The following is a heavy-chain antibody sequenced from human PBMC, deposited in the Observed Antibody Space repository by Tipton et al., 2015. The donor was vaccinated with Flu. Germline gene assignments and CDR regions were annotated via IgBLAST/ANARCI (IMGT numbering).Heavy chain of an antibody. D-gene: IGHD1-26*01. CDR2: INQDGSEE. CDR3: ASLWGSGSYSRYAFDI. J-gene: IGHJ3*02. CDR1: GFIFSTYG. V-gene: IGHV3-7*01. Sequence: SLRLSCAASGFIFSTYGMHWVRQAPGKGLEWVAHINQDGSEESYVESVKGRFTISRDNAKNSLYLQMNSLRAEDTALYYCASLWGSGSYSRYAFDIWGQGTMVTVSS.